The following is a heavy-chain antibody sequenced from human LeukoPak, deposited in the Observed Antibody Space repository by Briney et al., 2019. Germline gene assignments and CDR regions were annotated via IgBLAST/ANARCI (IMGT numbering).Heavy chain of an antibody. D-gene: IGHD2-2*01. CDR2: IYASGDT. Sequence: PSQTLSLTCTVSGGSISSASYYWNWIRQPAGKGLEWIGRIYASGDTNYNPSLKSRVTISVDMSKNQFSLKLSSVTAADTAVYYCAKDPKPVRYQYFDYWGQGTLVTVPS. CDR1: GGSISSASYY. CDR3: AKDPKPVRYQYFDY. J-gene: IGHJ4*02. V-gene: IGHV4-61*02.